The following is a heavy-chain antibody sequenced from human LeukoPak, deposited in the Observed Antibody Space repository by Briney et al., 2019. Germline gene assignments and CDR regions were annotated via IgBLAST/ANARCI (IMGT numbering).Heavy chain of an antibody. J-gene: IGHJ4*02. V-gene: IGHV3-23*01. CDR1: GFTFSSYA. CDR2: ISGSGGST. Sequence: QPGGSLRLSCAASGFTFSSYAMSWVRQAPGKGLEWVSAISGSGGSTYYADSVKGRFTITRDNSKNTLYLQMNSLRAGDTAVYYCAKSASITIFGVVILDYWGQGTLVTVSS. CDR3: AKSASITIFGVVILDY. D-gene: IGHD3-3*01.